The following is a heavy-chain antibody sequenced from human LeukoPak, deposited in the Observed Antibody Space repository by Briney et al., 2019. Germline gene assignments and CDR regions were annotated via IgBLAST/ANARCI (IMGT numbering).Heavy chain of an antibody. J-gene: IGHJ4*02. CDR3: ARQENYHDSGSYYNSPYFFDY. CDR2: INPDDSDT. CDR1: QYLFTSYW. Sequence: GESLKISCTGSQYLFTSYWIGWVRQMPGKGLEWMGIINPDDSDTRYSPSFQGQVTFSADKSISTAYLQWSSLKASDTAMYYCARQENYHDSGSYYNSPYFFDYWGQGTLLTVSS. D-gene: IGHD3-10*01. V-gene: IGHV5-51*01.